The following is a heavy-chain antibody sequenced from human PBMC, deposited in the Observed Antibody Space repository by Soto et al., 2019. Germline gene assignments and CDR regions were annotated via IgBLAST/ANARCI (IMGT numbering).Heavy chain of an antibody. Sequence: SETLSLTCTVSGGSISSAAYYWSWIRQHPGKDLEWIGYISHSGSTYYTPSLKSRVIISADTSKNQFSLNLNSVTAADTAVYYWAGRVPDCYDSWAPGGLDPWGKGTLVTVSS. CDR3: AGRVPDCYDSWAPGGLDP. J-gene: IGHJ5*02. CDR2: ISHSGST. D-gene: IGHD3-22*01. CDR1: GGSISSAAYY. V-gene: IGHV4-31*03.